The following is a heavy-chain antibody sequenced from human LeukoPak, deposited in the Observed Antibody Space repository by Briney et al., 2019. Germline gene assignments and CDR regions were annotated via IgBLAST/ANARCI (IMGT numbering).Heavy chain of an antibody. CDR2: INPNSGGT. CDR3: ARVDLIKGYRGKVYFDY. D-gene: IGHD2-15*01. V-gene: IGHV1-2*02. CDR1: GYTFTGYY. J-gene: IGHJ4*02. Sequence: ASVKVSCKASGYTFTGYYMHWVRQAPGQGLEWMGWINPNSGGTNYAQKFQGRVTMTRDTSISTAYMELSRLRSDDTAVYYCARVDLIKGYRGKVYFDYWGQGTLVTVSS.